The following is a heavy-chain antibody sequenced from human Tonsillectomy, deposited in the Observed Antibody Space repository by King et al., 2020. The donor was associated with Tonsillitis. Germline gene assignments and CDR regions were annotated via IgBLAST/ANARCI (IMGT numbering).Heavy chain of an antibody. Sequence: VQLVESGGGLVKPGGSLRLSCAASGFTFSDYYMSWIRQAPGKGLEWVSYISSSGSTIYYAESVKGRFTISRDNAKNSLYLQMNSLRAEDTAVYYCATQQWLVHDAFDIWGQGTMVTVSS. CDR3: ATQQWLVHDAFDI. CDR2: ISSSGSTI. CDR1: GFTFSDYY. J-gene: IGHJ3*02. V-gene: IGHV3-11*01. D-gene: IGHD6-19*01.